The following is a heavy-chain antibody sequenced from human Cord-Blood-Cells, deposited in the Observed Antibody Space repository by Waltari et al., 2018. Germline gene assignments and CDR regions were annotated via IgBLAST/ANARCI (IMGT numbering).Heavy chain of an antibody. J-gene: IGHJ5*02. CDR2: IYYSGST. Sequence: QLQLQESGPGLVKPSETLSLTCTVSGGSISSSSYYWGWIRQPPGKGLEWIGSIYYSGSTYYNPSLKSRVTISVDTSKNQFSLKLSSVTAAATAVYYCARREDGDYWFDPWGQGTLVTVSS. V-gene: IGHV4-39*01. D-gene: IGHD4-17*01. CDR3: ARREDGDYWFDP. CDR1: GGSISSSSYY.